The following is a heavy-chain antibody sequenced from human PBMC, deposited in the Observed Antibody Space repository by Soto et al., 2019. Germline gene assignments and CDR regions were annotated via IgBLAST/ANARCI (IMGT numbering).Heavy chain of an antibody. CDR2: IKSKTDGGKT. CDR3: TTDPVTMIVVVPSSG. CDR1: GFTFSNAW. J-gene: IGHJ4*02. Sequence: GGSLRLSCAASGFTFSNAWMNWVRQAPGKGLEWVGRIKSKTDGGKTDYAAPVKGRFTISRDDSKNTLYLQMNSLKTEDTAVYYCTTDPVTMIVVVPSSGWGQGTLVTVSS. V-gene: IGHV3-15*07. D-gene: IGHD3-22*01.